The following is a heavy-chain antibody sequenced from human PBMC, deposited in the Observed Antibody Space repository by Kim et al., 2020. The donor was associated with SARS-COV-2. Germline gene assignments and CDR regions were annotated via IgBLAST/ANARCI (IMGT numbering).Heavy chain of an antibody. D-gene: IGHD6-19*01. CDR3: AGARSSGWKMYFDF. Sequence: NPYLKRRVTISVDTSKKQFSLKLRSVTAADTAVYYWAGARSSGWKMYFDFWGQGTLVTVSS. V-gene: IGHV4-59*01. J-gene: IGHJ4*02.